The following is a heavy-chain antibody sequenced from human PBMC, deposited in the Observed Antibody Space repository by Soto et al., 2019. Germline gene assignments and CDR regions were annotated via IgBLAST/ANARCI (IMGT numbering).Heavy chain of an antibody. Sequence: GGSLRLSCVASGFTFSYAWMSWVRQGPGKGLEWVGHIKSKVDGGTTDYAAPRFTISRDDSKNTLYLQMNSLETEDAAIYYCATGGLGLWGQGTLATVSS. CDR1: GFTFSYAW. D-gene: IGHD1-26*01. J-gene: IGHJ4*02. V-gene: IGHV3-15*01. CDR2: IKSKVDGGTT. CDR3: ATGGLGL.